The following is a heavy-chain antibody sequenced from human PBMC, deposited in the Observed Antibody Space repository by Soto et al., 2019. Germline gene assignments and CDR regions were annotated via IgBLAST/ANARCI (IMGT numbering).Heavy chain of an antibody. CDR1: GFTVSSNY. Sequence: GGTLRLSCAAAGFTVSSNYMSWVRQAPGKGLEWVSVIYSGGSTYYADSVKGRFTISRDNSKNTLYLQMNSLRAEDTAVYYCARDLGSDYYYYYYMDVWGKGT. CDR2: IYSGGST. J-gene: IGHJ6*03. CDR3: ARDLGSDYYYYYYMDV. V-gene: IGHV3-66*01. D-gene: IGHD2-21*02.